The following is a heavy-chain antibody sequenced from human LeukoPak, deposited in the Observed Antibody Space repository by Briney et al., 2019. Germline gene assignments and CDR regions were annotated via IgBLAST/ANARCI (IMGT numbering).Heavy chain of an antibody. CDR3: ARDAYYYDSSGYYSGWFDP. CDR2: IYYSGST. J-gene: IGHJ5*02. V-gene: IGHV4-31*03. Sequence: SQTLPLTCTVSGGSISSGGYYWSWIRQHPGKGLEWIGYIYYSGSTYYNPSLKSRVTISVDTSKNQFSLKLSSVTAADTAVYYCARDAYYYDSSGYYSGWFDPWGQGTLVTVSS. D-gene: IGHD3-22*01. CDR1: GGSISSGGYY.